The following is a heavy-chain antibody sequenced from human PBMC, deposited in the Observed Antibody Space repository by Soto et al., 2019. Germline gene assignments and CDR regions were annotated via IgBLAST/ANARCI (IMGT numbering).Heavy chain of an antibody. D-gene: IGHD3-10*01. V-gene: IGHV3-30*03. CDR2: ISYDGSNK. J-gene: IGHJ4*02. Sequence: QVQLVESGGGVVQPGRSLRLSCAASGFTFSSYGMHWVRQAPGKGLEWVAVISYDGSNKYYADSVKGRFTITRDNSKNTLYLQMKSLRAEDTAVYYCAAWFGAFAYWGQGTLVTVSS. CDR3: AAWFGAFAY. CDR1: GFTFSSYG.